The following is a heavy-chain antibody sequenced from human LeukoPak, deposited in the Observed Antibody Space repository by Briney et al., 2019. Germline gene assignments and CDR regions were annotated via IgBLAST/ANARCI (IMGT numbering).Heavy chain of an antibody. D-gene: IGHD1-26*01. CDR1: GGSISSGSYY. J-gene: IGHJ3*02. CDR3: ASEKWGMVGAGHAFDI. V-gene: IGHV4-61*02. CDR2: IYTSGST. Sequence: SETLSLTCTVSGGSISSGSYYWSWIRQPAGKGLEWIGRIYTSGSTNYNPSLKSRVTISVDTSKNQFSLKLSSVTAADTAVYYCASEKWGMVGAGHAFDIWGQGTMVTVSS.